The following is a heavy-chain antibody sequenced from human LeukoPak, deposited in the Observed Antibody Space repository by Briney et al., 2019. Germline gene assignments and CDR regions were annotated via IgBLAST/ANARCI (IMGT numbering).Heavy chain of an antibody. CDR3: AKDRSGSYSQGLDY. Sequence: PGGSLRLSCAASGFTFRSYGMHWVRQAPGKGLEWVAVISYDGSNKYYADSVKGRFTISRDNSKNTLYLQMNSVRAEDTAVYYCAKDRSGSYSQGLDYWGQGTLVTVSS. J-gene: IGHJ4*02. V-gene: IGHV3-30*18. CDR1: GFTFRSYG. CDR2: ISYDGSNK. D-gene: IGHD1-26*01.